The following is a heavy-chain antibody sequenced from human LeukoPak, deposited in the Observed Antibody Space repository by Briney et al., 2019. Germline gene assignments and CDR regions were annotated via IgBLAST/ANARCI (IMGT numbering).Heavy chain of an antibody. J-gene: IGHJ5*02. CDR2: TSPKNGKK. CDR1: GYTFTSYG. Sequence: GASVKVSCKASGYTFTSYGINWLRQAPGKGLEGLGGTSPKNGKKNNVQKVQGRVTMTTDTSTSTAYMELRSLRSDDTAVYYCARDLKGYCSSTSCSEGNNWFDPWGQGTLVTVSS. CDR3: ARDLKGYCSSTSCSEGNNWFDP. D-gene: IGHD2-2*01. V-gene: IGHV1-18*01.